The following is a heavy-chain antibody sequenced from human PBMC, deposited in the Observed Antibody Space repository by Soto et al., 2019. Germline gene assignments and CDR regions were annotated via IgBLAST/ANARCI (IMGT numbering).Heavy chain of an antibody. J-gene: IGHJ4*02. V-gene: IGHV4-34*01. CDR2: INHSGST. CDR3: GPRGAVADPRGY. CDR1: GGSFSDFY. Sequence: QVQLQQWGAGLLKPSETLSLTCAVYGGSFSDFYWTWIRQPPGKGLEWIGEINHSGSTNYNPSLKHRVAISVETSKNQFSLNLTSVTAADTAVYYCGPRGAVADPRGYWGQGTLVTVSS. D-gene: IGHD6-19*01.